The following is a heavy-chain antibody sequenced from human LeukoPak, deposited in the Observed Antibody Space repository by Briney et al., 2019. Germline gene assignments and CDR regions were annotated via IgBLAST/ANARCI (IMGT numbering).Heavy chain of an antibody. CDR1: GASISNYY. Sequence: SETLSLTCTVSGASISNYYWNWIRQPPGKGPEWIGYIYYTGSANYNPSLKSRVTISGDTSKNQFSLKLSSVTAADTAVYYCARGEDIGYCTNGVCSIGDAFDIWGQGTMVTVSS. CDR3: ARGEDIGYCTNGVCSIGDAFDI. J-gene: IGHJ3*02. D-gene: IGHD2-8*01. V-gene: IGHV4-59*08. CDR2: IYYTGSA.